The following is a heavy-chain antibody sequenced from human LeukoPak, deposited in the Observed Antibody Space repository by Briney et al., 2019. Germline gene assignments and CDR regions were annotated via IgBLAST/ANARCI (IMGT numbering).Heavy chain of an antibody. J-gene: IGHJ6*02. CDR2: IWYDGSNK. CDR3: AREEFWSGCSQGYGMDV. D-gene: IGHD3-3*01. V-gene: IGHV3-33*01. Sequence: GGSLRLSCAASGFTFSSYGMHWVRQAPGKGLEWVAVIWYDGSNKYYADSVKGRFTISRDNSKNTLYLQMNSLRAEDTAVYYCAREEFWSGCSQGYGMDVWGQGTTVTVSS. CDR1: GFTFSSYG.